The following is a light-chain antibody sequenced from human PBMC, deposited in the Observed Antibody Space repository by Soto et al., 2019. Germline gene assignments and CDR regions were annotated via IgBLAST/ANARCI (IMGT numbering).Light chain of an antibody. Sequence: QSVLTQPASVSGSPGQSITISCTGTSSDVGGYNYVSWYQQHPGKAPKLMIYDVSNRPSGVSNRFSGPKSGNTASLTISGLQAEDEADYYCSSYTSSSTRVFGTGTTVTVL. J-gene: IGLJ1*01. V-gene: IGLV2-14*01. CDR1: SSDVGGYNY. CDR3: SSYTSSSTRV. CDR2: DVS.